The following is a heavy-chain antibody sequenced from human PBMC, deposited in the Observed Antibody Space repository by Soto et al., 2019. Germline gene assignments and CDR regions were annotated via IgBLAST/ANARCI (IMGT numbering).Heavy chain of an antibody. CDR3: AKDIGTRTIFGVVGDAFDF. CDR1: GFTFDLYA. D-gene: IGHD3-3*01. CDR2: ISWNSGKV. J-gene: IGHJ3*01. Sequence: EVQLVESGGGLVQPGRSLRLSCATSGFTFDLYAMHWVRQAPGQGLEWVSGISWNSGKVGYADSVKGRFIISRDNAKKSLSLQMNNLKTEDTALYHCAKDIGTRTIFGVVGDAFDFWGEGTKVTVSS. V-gene: IGHV3-9*01.